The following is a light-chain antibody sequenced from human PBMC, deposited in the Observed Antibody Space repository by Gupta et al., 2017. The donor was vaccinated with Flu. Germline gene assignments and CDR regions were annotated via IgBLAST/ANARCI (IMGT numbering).Light chain of an antibody. CDR2: AAS. V-gene: IGKV1-39*01. J-gene: IGKJ1*01. CDR1: QNIDTD. CDR3: QQSYVYPRS. Sequence: GDRVTITCRASQNIDTDLNWYRQKVGRAPELLIYAASTLHSGIPSRFSGSGSGTDFTLTISNLQPEDLATYFCQQSYVYPRSFGQGTTMEIK.